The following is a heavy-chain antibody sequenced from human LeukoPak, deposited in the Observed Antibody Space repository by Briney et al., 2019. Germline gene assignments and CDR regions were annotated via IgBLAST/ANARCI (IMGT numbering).Heavy chain of an antibody. CDR1: GFTFSSYA. D-gene: IGHD4-23*01. CDR3: ARVSGGNSYDAFDI. V-gene: IGHV3-64*04. J-gene: IGHJ3*02. Sequence: PGGSLRLSCSASGFTFSSYAMHSVREAPGKGLEYVSAISSNGGRTYYADSVKGRFTISRDNSKNTLYLQMNSLRAEDTAVYYCARVSGGNSYDAFDIWGQGTMVTVSS. CDR2: ISSNGGRT.